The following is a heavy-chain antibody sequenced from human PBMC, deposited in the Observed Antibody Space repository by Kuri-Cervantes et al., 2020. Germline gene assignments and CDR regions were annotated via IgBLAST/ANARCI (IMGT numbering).Heavy chain of an antibody. V-gene: IGHV3-23*01. Sequence: GESLKISCAASGFTFSSHAMSWVRQAPGKGLEWVSTITGSGDSTYHADSVKGRFTISRDNSKNTLYLQMNSLRAEDTAVYYCAREVEMATITCDYWGQGTLVTVSS. CDR3: AREVEMATITCDY. J-gene: IGHJ4*02. CDR1: GFTFSSHA. CDR2: ITGSGDST. D-gene: IGHD5-24*01.